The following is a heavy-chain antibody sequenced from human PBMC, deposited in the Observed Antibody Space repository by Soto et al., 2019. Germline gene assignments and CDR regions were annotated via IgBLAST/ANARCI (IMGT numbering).Heavy chain of an antibody. D-gene: IGHD2-2*01. CDR2: IKSKTDGGTT. J-gene: IGHJ4*02. CDR3: TTDWYCSSTSCHFDH. Sequence: GGSLRLSCAASGFTFSNAWMSWVRQAPGKGLEWVGRIKSKTDGGTTDYAAPVKGRFTISRDDSKNTLYLQMNSLKTEDTAVYYCTTDWYCSSTSCHFDHGGRETLVPVSS. V-gene: IGHV3-15*01. CDR1: GFTFSNAW.